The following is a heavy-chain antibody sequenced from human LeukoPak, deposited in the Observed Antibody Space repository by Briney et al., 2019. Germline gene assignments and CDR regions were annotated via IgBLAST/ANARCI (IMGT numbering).Heavy chain of an antibody. CDR2: ISYSGST. V-gene: IGHV4-59*12. CDR1: GGSISSNY. D-gene: IGHD4/OR15-4a*01. J-gene: IGHJ5*02. Sequence: SETLSLTCTVSGGSISSNYWNWIRRPPGKGLEWIGYISYSGSTNYNPSLQSRVTMSVDTSKNQFSLKMSSVTAADTAVYYCARDLTTPPYNWFDPWGQGILVTVSS. CDR3: ARDLTTPPYNWFDP.